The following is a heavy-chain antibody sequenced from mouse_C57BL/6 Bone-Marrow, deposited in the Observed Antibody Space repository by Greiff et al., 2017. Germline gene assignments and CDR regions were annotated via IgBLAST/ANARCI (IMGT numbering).Heavy chain of an antibody. J-gene: IGHJ4*01. CDR2: IGPGSGST. CDR1: GYTFTDYY. Sequence: VMLVESGAELVKPGASVKISCKASGYTFTDYYINWVKQRPGQGLEWIGKIGPGSGSTYSNEKFKGKATLTAAKSSSTAYMQLSSLASEDSAVYFCARSYYYAMDYWGRGTSVTVSS. V-gene: IGHV1-77*01. CDR3: ARSYYYAMDY.